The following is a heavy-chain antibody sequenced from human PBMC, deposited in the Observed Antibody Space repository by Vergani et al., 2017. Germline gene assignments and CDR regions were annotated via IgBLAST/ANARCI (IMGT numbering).Heavy chain of an antibody. CDR2: INPSGGHT. V-gene: IGHV1-46*01. CDR3: STGSLALVSDYHGMDV. CDR1: GYTFSNYY. Sequence: QVQVVQSGAEVKKSGASVKVSCKTSGYTFSNYYMHWVRQAPGQGLEWMGIINPSGGHTNYAQKFQGRVTMTRDTSTSTVYMELSSLRSEDTAIYYCSTGSLALVSDYHGMDVWGQGTTVTVS. J-gene: IGHJ6*02. D-gene: IGHD3-10*01.